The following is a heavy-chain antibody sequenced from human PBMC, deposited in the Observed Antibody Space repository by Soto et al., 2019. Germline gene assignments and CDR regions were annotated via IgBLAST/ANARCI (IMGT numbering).Heavy chain of an antibody. J-gene: IGHJ6*02. CDR2: IWYDGSNK. V-gene: IGHV3-33*01. CDR3: ARDHSSLGTDV. Sequence: PGGSLRLSCAATGFTFSNYGMHWVRQAPGKGLEWVAIIWYDGSNKYYTDSVKGRFTISRDNAKNSLYLQMNSLRAEDTAVYYCARDHSSLGTDVWGQGTTVTVSS. D-gene: IGHD6-13*01. CDR1: GFTFSNYG.